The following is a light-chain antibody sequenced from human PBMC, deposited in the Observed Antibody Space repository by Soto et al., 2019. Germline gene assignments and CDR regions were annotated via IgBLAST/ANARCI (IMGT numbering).Light chain of an antibody. Sequence: EIVLTQSPGTLSLSPGERATLSCRASQSVSSSYLAWYQQKPRQAPRLLIYGASSRATGIPDRFSGSGSGTGFTLTIRRLEREDFAVYYCQQYRSSPFSFGPGPKVDIK. CDR1: QSVSSSY. J-gene: IGKJ3*01. V-gene: IGKV3-20*01. CDR3: QQYRSSPFS. CDR2: GAS.